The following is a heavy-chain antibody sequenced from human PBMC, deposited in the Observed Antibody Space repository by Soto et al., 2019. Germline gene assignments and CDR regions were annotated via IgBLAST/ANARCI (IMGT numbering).Heavy chain of an antibody. CDR1: GFTFDDYG. V-gene: IGHV3-20*01. D-gene: IGHD3-9*01. CDR2: INWNGGST. CDR3: ARGTGADPYDILPGHYYMDV. J-gene: IGHJ6*03. Sequence: AGGSLRLSCAASGFTFDDYGMSWVRQAPGKGLEWVSGINWNGGSTGYADSVKGRFTISRDNAKNSLYLQMNSLRAEDTALYHCARGTGADPYDILPGHYYMDVGGKGTTVTVPS.